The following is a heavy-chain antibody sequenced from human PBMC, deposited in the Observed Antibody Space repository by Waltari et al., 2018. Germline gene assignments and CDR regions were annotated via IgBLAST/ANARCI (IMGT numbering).Heavy chain of an antibody. Sequence: QVQLQQWGAGLLKPSETLSLTCAFYGGSFSGYYWSWIRQPPGKGLEWIGEIKHSGRTNYNPCLKSRVTISVDTSKNQLSLKLSSVTAADTAVYYCARAPSNCSGGSCYGGDFDYWGQGTLVTVSS. D-gene: IGHD2-15*01. V-gene: IGHV4-34*01. CDR2: IKHSGRT. J-gene: IGHJ4*02. CDR3: ARAPSNCSGGSCYGGDFDY. CDR1: GGSFSGYY.